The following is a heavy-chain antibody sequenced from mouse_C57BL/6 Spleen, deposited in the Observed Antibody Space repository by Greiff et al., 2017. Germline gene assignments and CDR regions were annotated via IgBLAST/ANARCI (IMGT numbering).Heavy chain of an antibody. CDR3: ARRNYDYDEGNYYAMDY. CDR1: GYTFTNYW. D-gene: IGHD2-4*01. J-gene: IGHJ4*01. Sequence: VKLQESGAELVRPGTSVKMSCKASGYTFTNYWIGWAKQRPGHGLEWIGDIYPGGGYTNYNEKFKGKATLTADKSSSTAYMQFSSLTSEDSAIYYCARRNYDYDEGNYYAMDYWGQGTSVTVSS. V-gene: IGHV1-63*01. CDR2: IYPGGGYT.